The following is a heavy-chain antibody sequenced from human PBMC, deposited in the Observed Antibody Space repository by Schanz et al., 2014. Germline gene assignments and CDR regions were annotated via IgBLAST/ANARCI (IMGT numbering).Heavy chain of an antibody. Sequence: EVQLVESGGGLVKPGDSLRLSCAASGFTFSSYTMKWVRQAPGKGLEWVSSISSTSTYLYYADSVKGRFTISRDSARNSLELQMSSLRAEDTAVYYCARGTPFRCDYWGQGTLVTVSS. CDR3: ARGTPFRCDY. J-gene: IGHJ4*02. CDR1: GFTFSSYT. V-gene: IGHV3-21*01. D-gene: IGHD3-16*01. CDR2: ISSTSTYL.